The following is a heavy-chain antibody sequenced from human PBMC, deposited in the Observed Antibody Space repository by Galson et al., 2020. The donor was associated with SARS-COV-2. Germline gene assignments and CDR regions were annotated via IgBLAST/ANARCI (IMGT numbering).Heavy chain of an antibody. Sequence: GGSLRLSCAASGFTVSSNYMSWVRQAPGKGLEWVSVIYSCGSTYYADSVKGRFTISRDNAKNSLYLQMNSLRAEDTAVYYCANLYSSSSAYWGQGTLVTVSS. V-gene: IGHV3-66*03. CDR1: GFTVSSNY. CDR2: IYSCGST. J-gene: IGHJ4*02. CDR3: ANLYSSSSAY. D-gene: IGHD6-6*01.